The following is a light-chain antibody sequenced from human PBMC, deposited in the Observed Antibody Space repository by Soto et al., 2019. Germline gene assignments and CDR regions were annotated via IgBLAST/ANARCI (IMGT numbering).Light chain of an antibody. V-gene: IGKV3-11*01. Sequence: EAVLTQSPATQSLSPGERTTLSCRASQSVSSYLAWYQQKPGQAPRLLIYDASNRATGIPARFSGGGSGTDFTLTFSSLEPEDFALYYSQQRSNWPLTFRGGTKVDI. CDR1: QSVSSY. J-gene: IGKJ4*01. CDR2: DAS. CDR3: QQRSNWPLT.